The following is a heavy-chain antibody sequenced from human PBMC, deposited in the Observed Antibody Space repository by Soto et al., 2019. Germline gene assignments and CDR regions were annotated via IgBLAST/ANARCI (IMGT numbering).Heavy chain of an antibody. CDR2: MNPNSGNT. CDR1: GYTFTSYD. CDR3: ARASSGWYPPSSYYYYMDV. Sequence: ASVKVSCKASGYTFTSYDINWVRQATGQGLEWMGWMNPNSGNTGYAQKFQGRVTMTRNTSISTAYMELSSLRSEDTAVYYCARASSGWYPPSSYYYYMDVWGKGTTVTVSS. D-gene: IGHD6-19*01. J-gene: IGHJ6*03. V-gene: IGHV1-8*01.